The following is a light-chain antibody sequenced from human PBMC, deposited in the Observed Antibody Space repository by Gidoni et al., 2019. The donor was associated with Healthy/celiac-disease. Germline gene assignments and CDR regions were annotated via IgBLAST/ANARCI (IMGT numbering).Light chain of an antibody. CDR2: GAS. J-gene: IGKJ4*01. CDR3: QQYNNWPLT. Sequence: ERWITQSPATLSLSPGERATLSCMASQSVSSNLAWYQQKPGQAPRLLIYGASTRATGIPARFSGSGSGTEFTLTISSLQSEDFAVYYCQQYNNWPLTFGGGTKVEIK. CDR1: QSVSSN. V-gene: IGKV3-15*01.